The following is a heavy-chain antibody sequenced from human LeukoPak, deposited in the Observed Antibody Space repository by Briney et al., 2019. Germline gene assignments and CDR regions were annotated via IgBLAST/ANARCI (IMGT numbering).Heavy chain of an antibody. CDR2: ISGSGGST. Sequence: QPGGSLRLSCAASGVTVSNNYMSWVRQAPGKGLEWVSAISGSGGSTYYADSVKGRFTISRDNSKNTLYLQMNSLRAEDTAVYYCATTGLLGDIPWGQGTLVTVSS. V-gene: IGHV3-23*01. J-gene: IGHJ5*02. CDR1: GVTVSNNY. D-gene: IGHD2-21*01. CDR3: ATTGLLGDIP.